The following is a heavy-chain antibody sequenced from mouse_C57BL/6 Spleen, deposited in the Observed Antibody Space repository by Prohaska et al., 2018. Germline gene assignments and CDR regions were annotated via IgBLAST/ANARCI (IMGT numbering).Heavy chain of an antibody. CDR1: GYTFTSYW. CDR2: IDPSDSET. J-gene: IGHJ2*01. Sequence: QVQLQQPGAELVRPGSSVKLSCKASGYTFTSYWMHWVKQRPIQGLEWIGNIDPSDSETHYNQKFKDKATLTVDKSSSTAYMQLSSLTSEDSAVYYCAIDYYGSSLFDYWGQGTTLTVSS. D-gene: IGHD1-1*01. CDR3: AIDYYGSSLFDY. V-gene: IGHV1-52*01.